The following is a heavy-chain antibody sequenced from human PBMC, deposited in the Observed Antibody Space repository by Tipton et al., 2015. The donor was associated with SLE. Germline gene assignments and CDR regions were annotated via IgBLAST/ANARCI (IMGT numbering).Heavy chain of an antibody. V-gene: IGHV4-39*07. J-gene: IGHJ1*01. CDR2: VYYRGRT. Sequence: GLVKPSETLSLTCTVSGGSISSGSGWWGWIRQSPGRGLEWIATVYYRGRTFYNPSLKSRVTISVDTSKNQFSLKLSSVTAADTAVYYCASILLSGSYWGQGTLVTVSS. CDR1: GGSISSGSGW. CDR3: ASILLSGSY. D-gene: IGHD3-10*01.